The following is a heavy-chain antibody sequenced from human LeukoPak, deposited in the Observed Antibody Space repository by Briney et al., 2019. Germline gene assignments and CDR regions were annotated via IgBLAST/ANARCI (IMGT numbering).Heavy chain of an antibody. CDR3: ARDGLSRGWFDP. V-gene: IGHV1-69*01. J-gene: IGHJ5*02. Sequence: RISCKASGGTFSSYAISWVRQAPGQGLEWMGGIIPIFGTANYAQKFQGRVTITADESTSTAYMELSSLRSEDTAVYYCARDGLSRGWFDPWGQGTLVTVSS. CDR2: IIPIFGTA. CDR1: GGTFSSYA.